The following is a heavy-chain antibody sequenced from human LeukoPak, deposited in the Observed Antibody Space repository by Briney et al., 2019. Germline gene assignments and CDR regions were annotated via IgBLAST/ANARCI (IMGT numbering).Heavy chain of an antibody. CDR1: SVSISSSSYF. V-gene: IGHV4-39*01. CDR2: IYYSGST. Sequence: NSSETLSLTCTVSSVSISSSSYFWGWIRQPPGKGLEWIGSIYYSGSTYFNPSLGSRVTISVDTSRNQFSLKLSSVTAADTAVYYCARLAVAGTVIDYWGQGTLVTVSS. J-gene: IGHJ4*02. D-gene: IGHD6-19*01. CDR3: ARLAVAGTVIDY.